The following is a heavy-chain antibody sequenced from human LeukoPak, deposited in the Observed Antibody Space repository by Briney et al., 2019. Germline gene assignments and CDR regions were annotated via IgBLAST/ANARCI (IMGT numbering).Heavy chain of an antibody. Sequence: SETLSLTCAVYGGSFSGYYWSWIRQPPGKGLEWIGEINHSGSTNYNPSLKSRVTISVDTSKNQFSLKLSSVTAADSAVYYCATALVVASTIFDIWGQGTLVTVSS. CDR2: INHSGST. V-gene: IGHV4-34*01. CDR1: GGSFSGYY. J-gene: IGHJ4*02. D-gene: IGHD2-15*01. CDR3: ATALVVASTIFDI.